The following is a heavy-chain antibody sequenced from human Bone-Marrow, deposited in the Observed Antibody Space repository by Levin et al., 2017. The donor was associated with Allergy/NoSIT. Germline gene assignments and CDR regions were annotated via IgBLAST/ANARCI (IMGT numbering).Heavy chain of an antibody. Sequence: SQTLSLTCTVSGDSISIGDSYWSWIRQHPGKGLEWIGYIYYSGSTFYNPSLKSRVTISLDTSKNHFSLRLSSVNAADTAVYYCARERGLCSSSSCYLGRFDPWGQGTLVTVSS. J-gene: IGHJ5*02. CDR3: ARERGLCSSSSCYLGRFDP. V-gene: IGHV4-31*03. D-gene: IGHD2-2*01. CDR2: IYYSGST. CDR1: GDSISIGDSY.